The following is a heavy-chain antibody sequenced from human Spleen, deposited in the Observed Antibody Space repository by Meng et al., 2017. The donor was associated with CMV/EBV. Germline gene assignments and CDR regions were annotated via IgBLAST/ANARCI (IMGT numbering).Heavy chain of an antibody. CDR3: ARGPPDCAEYVQH. CDR1: GGSISTPSLY. CDR2: IYYTGST. J-gene: IGHJ1*01. D-gene: IGHD2-21*02. Sequence: SETLSLTCIVSGGSISTPSLYWVWIRQPPGQGLETIGHIYYTGSTYYNTSLRSRVTISVDTSKIQFALKLSSVTAADTAMYCCARGPPDCAEYVQHWGQGTLVTVSS. V-gene: IGHV4-39*06.